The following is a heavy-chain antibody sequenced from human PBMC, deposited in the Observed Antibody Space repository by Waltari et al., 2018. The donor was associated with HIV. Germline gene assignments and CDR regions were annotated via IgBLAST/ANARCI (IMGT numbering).Heavy chain of an antibody. J-gene: IGHJ4*02. V-gene: IGHV3-30*18. D-gene: IGHD3-22*01. Sequence: QVQLVESGGGVVQPGRSLRLSCAASRFTFNNYGMHWVRQAPGKGLEWVAVISYDGSNTYYTDSVKGRFTISRDNSRNTLDLQMNSLRAEDTAVYYCAKAKSSGYISHFDYWGQGTLVTVSS. CDR3: AKAKSSGYISHFDY. CDR1: RFTFNNYG. CDR2: ISYDGSNT.